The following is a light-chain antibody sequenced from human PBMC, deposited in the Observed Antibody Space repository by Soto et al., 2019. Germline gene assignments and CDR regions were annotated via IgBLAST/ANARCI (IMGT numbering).Light chain of an antibody. CDR2: GAS. CDR1: QSISDT. CDR3: QHFANSRWT. V-gene: IGKV3-15*01. Sequence: EIVMTQTPATLSVSPGGRGTRSCRASQSISDTLAWYQQKPGQAPRLLIYGASRRATGFPARFSGSGSGTDFTLTISSLQSEDFALYYCQHFANSRWTFGQGTKVDI. J-gene: IGKJ1*01.